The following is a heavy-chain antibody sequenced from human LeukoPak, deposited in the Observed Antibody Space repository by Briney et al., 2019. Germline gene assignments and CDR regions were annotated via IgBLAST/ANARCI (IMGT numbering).Heavy chain of an antibody. Sequence: SGPTLVKPTQTLTLTCTFSGFSLSTSGVGVGWIRXPXXXXXXWLALIYWDDDKRYSPSLKSRLTITKDNSKNQVVLTMTNMDPVDTATYYCAHSYEASWFDPWGQGTLVTVSS. D-gene: IGHD3-16*01. CDR2: IYWDDDK. J-gene: IGHJ5*02. V-gene: IGHV2-5*02. CDR1: GFSLSTSGVG. CDR3: AHSYEASWFDP.